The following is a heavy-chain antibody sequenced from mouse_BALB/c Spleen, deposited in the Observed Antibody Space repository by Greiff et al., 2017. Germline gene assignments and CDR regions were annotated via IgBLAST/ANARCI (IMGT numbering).Heavy chain of an antibody. Sequence: LQQPGSELVRPGASVKLSCKASGYTFTSYWMHWVKQRPGQGLEWIGNIYPGSGSTNYDEKFKSKATLTVDTSSSTAYMQLSSLTSEDSAVYYCTRSSYDGYYGFAYWGQGTLVTVSA. CDR3: TRSSYDGYYGFAY. CDR2: IYPGSGST. J-gene: IGHJ3*01. D-gene: IGHD2-3*01. CDR1: GYTFTSYW. V-gene: IGHV1S22*01.